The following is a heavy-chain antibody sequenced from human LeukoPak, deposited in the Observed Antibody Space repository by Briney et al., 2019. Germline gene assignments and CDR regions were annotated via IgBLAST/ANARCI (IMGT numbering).Heavy chain of an antibody. D-gene: IGHD3-10*01. CDR2: IKQDGTEK. CDR1: GFIFSSHG. CDR3: ARLSEMFRGPQVIYYFDY. J-gene: IGHJ4*02. Sequence: GGTLRLSCAASGFIFSSHGMNWVRQAPGKGLEWVANIKQDGTEKYYVDSVKGRFTISRDYARNSLYLQLNSLRAEDTAVYYCARLSEMFRGPQVIYYFDYWGQGTLVTVSS. V-gene: IGHV3-7*01.